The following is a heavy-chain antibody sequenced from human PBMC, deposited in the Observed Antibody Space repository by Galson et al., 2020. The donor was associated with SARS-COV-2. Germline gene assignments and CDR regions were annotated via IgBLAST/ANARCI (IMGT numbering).Heavy chain of an antibody. J-gene: IGHJ4*02. CDR3: VRGYDLLTGYWDY. Sequence: KISCKASGGAFSRYAISWVRQAPGQGLEWMGGIMPIFGTTHYAQKFQGRVTITADESTSTAYMELSSLRSEDTALYYCVRGYDLLTGYWDYWGQGTLVTVSS. D-gene: IGHD3-9*01. V-gene: IGHV1-69*01. CDR2: IMPIFGTT. CDR1: GGAFSRYA.